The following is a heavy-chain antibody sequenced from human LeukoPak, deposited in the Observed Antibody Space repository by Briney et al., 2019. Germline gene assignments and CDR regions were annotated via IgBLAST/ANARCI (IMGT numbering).Heavy chain of an antibody. Sequence: GGSLRLSCAASGFTFDDYTMHWVRQAPGKGLEWVSLISGDGGSTYYADSVKGRFTISRDNSKNSLYLQMNSLRTEDTALYYCAKDIGGYCSGGSCYSGGAFDIWGQGTMVTVSS. CDR2: ISGDGGST. J-gene: IGHJ3*02. D-gene: IGHD2-15*01. V-gene: IGHV3-43*01. CDR3: AKDIGGYCSGGSCYSGGAFDI. CDR1: GFTFDDYT.